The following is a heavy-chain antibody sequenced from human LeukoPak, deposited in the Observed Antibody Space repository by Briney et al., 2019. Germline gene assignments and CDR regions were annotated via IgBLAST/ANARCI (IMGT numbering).Heavy chain of an antibody. V-gene: IGHV3-73*01. J-gene: IGHJ5*02. D-gene: IGHD1-26*01. CDR2: IDKKDKGYATAT. CDR3: TRDSGTYNWFDP. CDR1: GFTSSGSA. Sequence: TGGSLRLSCAAFGFTSSGSAIHWVRQSSGKGLEWVGQIDKKDKGYATATAYAASVKGRFTISRDDSINTAYLQMKSLKTADTALYYCTRDSGTYNWFDPWGQGTLVTVSS.